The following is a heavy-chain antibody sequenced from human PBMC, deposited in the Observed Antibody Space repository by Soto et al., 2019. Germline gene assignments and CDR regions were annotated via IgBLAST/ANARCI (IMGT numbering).Heavy chain of an antibody. J-gene: IGHJ6*02. V-gene: IGHV3-74*01. CDR2: INSDGSST. CDR1: GFTFSSYW. D-gene: IGHD1-7*01. Sequence: PGGSLRLSCAASGFTFSSYWMHWVRQAPGKGLVWVSRINSDGSSTSYADSVKGRFTISRDNAKNTLYLQMNSLRAEDTAVYYCARDRSNYSSYYYYGMDVWGQGTTVTVSS. CDR3: ARDRSNYSSYYYYGMDV.